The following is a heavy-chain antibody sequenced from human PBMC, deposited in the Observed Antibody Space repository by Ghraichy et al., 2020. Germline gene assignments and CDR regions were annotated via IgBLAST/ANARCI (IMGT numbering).Heavy chain of an antibody. D-gene: IGHD3-10*02. CDR2: IYYSGST. Sequence: SETLSLTCTVSGGSISSGDYYWSWIRQPPGKGLEWIGYIYYSGSTYYNPSLKSRVTISVDTSKNQFSLKLSSVTAADTAVYYCARLFGNHYYYYYRDVWGKGTTVTVSS. CDR1: GGSISSGDYY. J-gene: IGHJ6*03. V-gene: IGHV4-30-4*01. CDR3: ARLFGNHYYYYYRDV.